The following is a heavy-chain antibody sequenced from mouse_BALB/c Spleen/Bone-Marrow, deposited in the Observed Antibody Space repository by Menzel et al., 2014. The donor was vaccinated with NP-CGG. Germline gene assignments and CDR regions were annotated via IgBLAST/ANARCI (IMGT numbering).Heavy chain of an antibody. V-gene: IGHV2-3*01. CDR2: IRGDGST. Sequence: QVQLQQSGPGLVAPSQSLSITCTVSGFSLTSNGVSWVRQPPGKGLEWLGVIRGDGSTKYHSALISRLSISKDNSKSRVFLKLNSLHTDDTATYYCAKPEDGYAMDYWGQGTSVTVSS. J-gene: IGHJ4*01. CDR1: GFSLTSNG. D-gene: IGHD2-3*01. CDR3: AKPEDGYAMDY.